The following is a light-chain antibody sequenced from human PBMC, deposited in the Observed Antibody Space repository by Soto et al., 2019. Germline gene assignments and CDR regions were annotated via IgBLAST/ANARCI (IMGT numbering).Light chain of an antibody. CDR3: AAWDDSLYGVV. CDR2: RST. V-gene: IGLV1-44*01. Sequence: QSVLTQPPSASGTPGQRVTISCSGSRSSIGSNTVNWYQHFPGTAPKVLIYRSTQRPSGVPDRFSGSKSGTSASLAISGLQSEDEADYYCAAWDDSLYGVVFGGGTKLTVL. CDR1: RSSIGSNT. J-gene: IGLJ2*01.